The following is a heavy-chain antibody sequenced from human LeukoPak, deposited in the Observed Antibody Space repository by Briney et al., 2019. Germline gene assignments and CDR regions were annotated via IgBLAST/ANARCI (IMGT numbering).Heavy chain of an antibody. CDR3: ARYGSGSYLDPFDI. V-gene: IGHV4-4*07. Sequence: SETLSLTCTVSGGSISSYYWSWIRQPAGKGLEWIGRIYTSGSTNYNPSLRSRVNMSIDTSENQFSLKVISVTAADTAVYYCARYGSGSYLDPFDIWGQGTMVIVSS. D-gene: IGHD3-10*01. CDR1: GGSISSYY. CDR2: IYTSGST. J-gene: IGHJ3*02.